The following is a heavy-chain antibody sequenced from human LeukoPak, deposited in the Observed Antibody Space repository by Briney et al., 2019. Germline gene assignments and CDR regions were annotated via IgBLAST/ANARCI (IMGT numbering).Heavy chain of an antibody. CDR2: MNPNSGNT. Sequence: ASVKVSCKASGYTFTSYDINWVRQATGQGLEWMGWMNPNSGNTGYAQKFQGRVTMTRNTSISTAYMELRSLRSDDTAVYYCARFYDFWSGHPAPYYMDVWGKGTTVTVSS. D-gene: IGHD3-3*01. CDR3: ARFYDFWSGHPAPYYMDV. V-gene: IGHV1-8*01. CDR1: GYTFTSYD. J-gene: IGHJ6*03.